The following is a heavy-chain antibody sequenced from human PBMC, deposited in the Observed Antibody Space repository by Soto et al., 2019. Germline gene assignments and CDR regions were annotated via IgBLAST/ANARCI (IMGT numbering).Heavy chain of an antibody. CDR3: ARDSQQQLVLDYYFDY. V-gene: IGHV3-33*01. CDR1: GFTFSSYG. J-gene: IGHJ4*02. CDR2: IWYDGSNK. D-gene: IGHD6-13*01. Sequence: GRSLRLSCAASGFTFSSYGMHWVRQAPGKGLEWVAVIWYDGSNKYYADSVKGRFTISRDNSKNTLYLQMNSLRAEDTAVYYCARDSQQQLVLDYYFDYWGQGTLVTVSS.